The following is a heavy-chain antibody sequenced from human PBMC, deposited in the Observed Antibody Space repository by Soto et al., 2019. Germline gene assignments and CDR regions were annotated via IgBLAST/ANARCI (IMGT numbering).Heavy chain of an antibody. D-gene: IGHD3-22*01. Sequence: QVQLQESGPGLVKPSQTLSLTCTVSGGSISSGGYYWGWIRQHPGKGLEWIGYIYYSGSTYYNPSLQSRVTISVDASKNQFSLKLSSVTAADTPVYYCARDQAYYYDSSGYYPDAFDIWGQGTMVTVSS. CDR2: IYYSGST. CDR1: GGSISSGGYY. V-gene: IGHV4-31*03. CDR3: ARDQAYYYDSSGYYPDAFDI. J-gene: IGHJ3*02.